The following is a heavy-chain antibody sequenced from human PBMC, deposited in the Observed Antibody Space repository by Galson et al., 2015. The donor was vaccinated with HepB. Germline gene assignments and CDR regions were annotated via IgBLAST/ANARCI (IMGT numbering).Heavy chain of an antibody. V-gene: IGHV1-69*13. Sequence: SVKVSCKASGGTFSSYAISWVRQAPGQGLEWMGGIIPIFGTANYAQKFQGRVTITADESTSTAYMELSSLRSEDTAVYYCARAKQMTTRGGHYYYYGMDVWGQGTTVTVSS. CDR2: IIPIFGTA. J-gene: IGHJ6*02. CDR3: ARAKQMTTRGGHYYYYGMDV. D-gene: IGHD4-11*01. CDR1: GGTFSSYA.